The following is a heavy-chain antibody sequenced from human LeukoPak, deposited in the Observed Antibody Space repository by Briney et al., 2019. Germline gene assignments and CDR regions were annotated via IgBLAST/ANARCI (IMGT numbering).Heavy chain of an antibody. CDR3: AREWCADILDS. V-gene: IGHV3-72*01. Sequence: HPGGSLRLSCAASGFTFSQHYMDWVRQAPGKGLEWVGRSRDRDNNYSTEYAASVKGRFTISRDASKNLLYLQMSSLKTEDTAVYFCAREWCADILDSWGQGTPVTVTS. J-gene: IGHJ4*02. CDR2: SRDRDNNYST. D-gene: IGHD2-15*01. CDR1: GFTFSQHY.